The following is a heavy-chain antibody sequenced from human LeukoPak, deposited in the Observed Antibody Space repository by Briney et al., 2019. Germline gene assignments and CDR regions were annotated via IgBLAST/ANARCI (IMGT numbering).Heavy chain of an antibody. V-gene: IGHV3-7*01. CDR2: IKQDGSEK. CDR3: TRDFGRSSYYFDF. Sequence: GGSLRLSCAASGFTFNGYWMSWVRPAPGKGLEWVANIKQDGSEKYYVDSVRGRVTISRDNAENSLFLQMNRLRVEDTSVYYCTRDFGRSSYYFDFWGQGTLVTVSS. D-gene: IGHD3-3*01. J-gene: IGHJ4*02. CDR1: GFTFNGYW.